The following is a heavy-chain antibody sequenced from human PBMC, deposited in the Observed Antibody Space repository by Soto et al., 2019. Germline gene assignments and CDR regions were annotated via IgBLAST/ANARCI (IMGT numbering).Heavy chain of an antibody. CDR1: GFTFSSYW. CDR3: AREYAFLEWLLKENYYCYGIDV. CDR2: IKQDGSEK. J-gene: IGHJ6*02. V-gene: IGHV3-7*01. Sequence: GGSLRLSCAASGFTFSSYWMTWVRQAPGKGLEWVANIKQDGSEKYYVDSVKGRFAISRDNAKNSLYLQMNSLRAEDSAVYNCAREYAFLEWLLKENYYCYGIDVWGQGTTVTVSS. D-gene: IGHD3-3*02.